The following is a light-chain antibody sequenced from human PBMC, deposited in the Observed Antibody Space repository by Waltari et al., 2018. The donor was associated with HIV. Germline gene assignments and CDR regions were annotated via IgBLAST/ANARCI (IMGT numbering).Light chain of an antibody. CDR2: QDN. V-gene: IGLV3-1*01. CDR3: QAWDSSAHVV. Sequence: SFGLTQPPSVSLSPGQTAHITCSGDNLGRKYTAWYQHKPGQSPVLVLFQDNKRPSGITARFSGSNSGNTATLTISGTQTLDEADYYCQAWDSSAHVVFGGGTRLTVL. CDR1: NLGRKY. J-gene: IGLJ2*01.